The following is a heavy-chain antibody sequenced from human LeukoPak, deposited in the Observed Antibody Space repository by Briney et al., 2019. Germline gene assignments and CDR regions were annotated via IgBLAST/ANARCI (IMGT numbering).Heavy chain of an antibody. CDR2: IFPIFGTA. CDR1: VGTFSSYA. Sequence: SVKVSCKASVGTFSSYATSWVRQAPGQKLEWMGGIFPIFGTANYAQKFQGRVTITTDESTSTAYMELSSRRSEDTAVYYCARARIAVAELGAFDIWGQGTMVTVSS. D-gene: IGHD6-19*01. CDR3: ARARIAVAELGAFDI. J-gene: IGHJ3*02. V-gene: IGHV1-69*05.